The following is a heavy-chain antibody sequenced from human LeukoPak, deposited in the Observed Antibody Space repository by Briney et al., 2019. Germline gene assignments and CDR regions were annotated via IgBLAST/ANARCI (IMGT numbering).Heavy chain of an antibody. CDR3: ARGPLGIVVVPAAESYYFDY. Sequence: SETLSLTCTVSGGSISSSSYYWGWIRQPPGKGLEWIGSIYYSGSTYYNPSLKSRVTISVDTSKNQFSLKLSSVTAADTAVYYCARGPLGIVVVPAAESYYFDYWGQGTLVTVSS. D-gene: IGHD2-2*01. CDR2: IYYSGST. V-gene: IGHV4-39*07. J-gene: IGHJ4*02. CDR1: GGSISSSSYY.